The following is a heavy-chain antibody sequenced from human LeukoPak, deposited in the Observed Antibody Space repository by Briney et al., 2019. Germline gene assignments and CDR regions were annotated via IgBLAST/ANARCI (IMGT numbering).Heavy chain of an antibody. CDR1: GFTFSRYN. Sequence: GGSLRLSCADSGFTFSRYNMNWVRQAPGKGLEWVSPISSSSGYMYYADSVKGRFTISRDNAKNSLYLQMNSLRAEDTAVYYCARGSEWEPLYYFDYWGQGTLVTVSS. D-gene: IGHD1-26*01. J-gene: IGHJ4*02. V-gene: IGHV3-21*01. CDR3: ARGSEWEPLYYFDY. CDR2: ISSSSGYM.